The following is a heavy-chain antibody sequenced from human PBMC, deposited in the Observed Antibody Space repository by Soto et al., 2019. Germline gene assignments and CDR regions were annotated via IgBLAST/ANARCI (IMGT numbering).Heavy chain of an antibody. J-gene: IGHJ4*02. CDR2: ISVKNGNT. D-gene: IGHD6-13*01. Sequence: QVQLVQSGDEVKKPGASVKVSCEASGYTFSNYGISWVRQAPGQGLEWMGWISVKNGNTKYAQKLQDRVTMTRDTSTRTAYMGLRSLRSDDTALYYCGRDEAGSSWLIDYWGQGTLVTVSS. V-gene: IGHV1-18*01. CDR1: GYTFSNYG. CDR3: GRDEAGSSWLIDY.